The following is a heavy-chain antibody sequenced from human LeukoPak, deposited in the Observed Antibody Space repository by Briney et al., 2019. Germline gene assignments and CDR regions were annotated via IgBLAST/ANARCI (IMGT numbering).Heavy chain of an antibody. CDR3: AKARGFSGRNDMDV. CDR2: ISSGSSAI. D-gene: IGHD3-10*01. V-gene: IGHV3-21*01. CDR1: GFTFTTYS. Sequence: PGGSLRLSCEASGFTFTTYSMTWVRQAPGKGLEWVSIISSGSSAIFSADALKGRFTISRDDAKNLLYLDMNSLRAEDTAVYYCAKARGFSGRNDMDVWGKGTTVTVSS. J-gene: IGHJ6*03.